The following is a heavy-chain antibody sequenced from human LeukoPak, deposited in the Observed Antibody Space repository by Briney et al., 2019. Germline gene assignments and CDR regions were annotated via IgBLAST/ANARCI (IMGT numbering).Heavy chain of an antibody. CDR3: ARDHLPFDFDY. CDR2: IKEDGSET. D-gene: IGHD3-10*01. J-gene: IGHJ4*02. V-gene: IGHV3-7*03. Sequence: GGSLRLSCAASGFTLNNYWMGWVRQAPGKGLEWVANIKEDGSETHYVDSAKGRFTISRDNAKNSLYLQMNNLRAEDTAVYYCARDHLPFDFDYWGQGTLVTVSS. CDR1: GFTLNNYW.